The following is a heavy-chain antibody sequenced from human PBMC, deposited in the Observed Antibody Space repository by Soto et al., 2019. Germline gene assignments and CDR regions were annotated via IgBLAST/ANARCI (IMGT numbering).Heavy chain of an antibody. J-gene: IGHJ6*02. V-gene: IGHV1-69*06. CDR1: GGTFSGYA. CDR3: ARRAVVVGSSWYFGYYYGMDV. D-gene: IGHD6-13*01. CDR2: IIPIFGTA. Sequence: SVKVSCKASGGTFSGYAISWVRQAPGQGLEWMGGIIPIFGTANYAQKFQGRVTITADKSTSTAYMELSSLRSEDTAVYYCARRAVVVGSSWYFGYYYGMDVWGQGTTVTVSS.